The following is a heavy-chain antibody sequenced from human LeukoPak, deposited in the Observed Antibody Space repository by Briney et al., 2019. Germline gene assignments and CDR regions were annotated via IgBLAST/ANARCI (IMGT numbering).Heavy chain of an antibody. D-gene: IGHD3-3*01. CDR2: MNPNSGNT. J-gene: IGHJ4*02. CDR3: ARSPVGVLRFLEWLSHAFDY. Sequence: GASVKVSCKASGYTFTSYDINWVRQATGQGLEWMGWMNPNSGNTGYAQKFQGRVTMTRNTSISTAYMELSSLRSEDTALYYCARSPVGVLRFLEWLSHAFDYWGPGTLVTVSS. V-gene: IGHV1-8*01. CDR1: GYTFTSYD.